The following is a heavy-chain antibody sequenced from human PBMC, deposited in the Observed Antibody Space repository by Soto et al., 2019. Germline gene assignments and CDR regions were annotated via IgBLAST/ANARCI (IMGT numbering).Heavy chain of an antibody. J-gene: IGHJ4*02. CDR1: GFSFSGSA. D-gene: IGHD6-25*01. CDR2: IRSKANIYAT. Sequence: EVQLVESGGGLVQPGGSLKLSCAASGFSFSGSAIHWVRQASGKGLEWVGRIRSKANIYATAYAASVKGRFTISRDDSENTAYLQMNSLKTEDTAMYYCLRPGYSSGWRDYWGQGTLVTVSS. CDR3: LRPGYSSGWRDY. V-gene: IGHV3-73*02.